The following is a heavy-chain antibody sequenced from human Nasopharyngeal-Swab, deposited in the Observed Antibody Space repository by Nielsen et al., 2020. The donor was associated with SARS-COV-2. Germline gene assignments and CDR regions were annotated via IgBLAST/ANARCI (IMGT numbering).Heavy chain of an antibody. CDR3: ARGRNIASRLLDS. J-gene: IGHJ4*02. V-gene: IGHV4-34*01. D-gene: IGHD6-6*01. CDR2: INHSGST. CDR1: GGSFSYYF. Sequence: SETLSLTCAASGGSFSYYFWTWIRQTPGKGTEWIGEINHSGSTNYNPSLKSRATIEVDTSKNQFSLQLRSVTSADTAVYYCARGRNIASRLLDSWDQGALVIVSS.